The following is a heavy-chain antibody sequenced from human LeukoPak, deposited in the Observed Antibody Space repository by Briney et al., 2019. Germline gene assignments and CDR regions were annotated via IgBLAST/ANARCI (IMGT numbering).Heavy chain of an antibody. CDR3: ARESDRSGINYYGSGSPDY. Sequence: ASVKVSCKASGGTFSSYAISWVRPAPGQGLEWMGRIIPILGIANYAQKFQGRVTITADKSTSTAYMELSSLRSEDTAVYYCARESDRSGINYYGSGSPDYWGQGTLVTVSS. D-gene: IGHD3-10*01. J-gene: IGHJ4*02. V-gene: IGHV1-69*04. CDR2: IIPILGIA. CDR1: GGTFSSYA.